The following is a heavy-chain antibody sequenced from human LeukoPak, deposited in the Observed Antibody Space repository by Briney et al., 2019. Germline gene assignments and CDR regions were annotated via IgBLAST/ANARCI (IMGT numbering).Heavy chain of an antibody. CDR1: GGTFSSYA. D-gene: IGHD3-3*01. CDR3: ARGYYDFWNWFDP. V-gene: IGHV1-69*01. CDR2: IIPIFGTA. Sequence: SVTVSCKASGGTFSSYAISWVRQAPGQGLEWMGGIIPIFGTANYAQKFQGRVTITADESTSTAYMELSSLRSEDTAVYYCARGYYDFWNWFDPWGQGTLVTVSS. J-gene: IGHJ5*02.